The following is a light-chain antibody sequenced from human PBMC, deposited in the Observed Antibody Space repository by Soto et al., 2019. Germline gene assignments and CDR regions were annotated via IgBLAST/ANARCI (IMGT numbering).Light chain of an antibody. J-gene: IGKJ2*01. CDR3: QQYNSYWMYT. V-gene: IGKV1-5*01. CDR2: DAS. CDR1: QSISSW. Sequence: DIQMTQSPSTLSASVGDRVTITCRASQSISSWLAWYQQKPGKAPKLLIYDASSLESGVPSRFSGSGSGTELTLTISSLQPDDFATYYCQQYNSYWMYTFGQGTKLEIK.